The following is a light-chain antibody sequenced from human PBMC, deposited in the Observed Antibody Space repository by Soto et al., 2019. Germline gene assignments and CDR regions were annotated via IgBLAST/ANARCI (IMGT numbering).Light chain of an antibody. CDR3: QQYYSYSRT. Sequence: DIQMTQSPSTLSASVGDRVTITCRASQTVSSWLAWYQQKPGKAPKLLIYDVSMLESGVPSRFSGSVTGTEFTLTIISLQPDDFATYYCQQYYSYSRTFGQGTKVEVK. CDR1: QTVSSW. V-gene: IGKV1-5*01. CDR2: DVS. J-gene: IGKJ1*01.